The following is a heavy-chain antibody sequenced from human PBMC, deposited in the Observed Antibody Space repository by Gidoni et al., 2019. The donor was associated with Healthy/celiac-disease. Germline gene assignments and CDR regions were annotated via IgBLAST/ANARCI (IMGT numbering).Heavy chain of an antibody. CDR3: ARGVDDGSGVMGAFDI. CDR1: GGSISSSSYY. CDR2: IYYSGST. V-gene: IGHV4-39*07. D-gene: IGHD3-10*01. J-gene: IGHJ3*02. Sequence: QLQLQESGPGLVKPSETLSLTCTVSGGSISSSSYYWGWIRQPPGKGLEWIGSIYYSGSTYYNPSLKSRVTISVDTSKNQFSLKLSSVTAADTAVYYCARGVDDGSGVMGAFDIWGQGTMVTVSS.